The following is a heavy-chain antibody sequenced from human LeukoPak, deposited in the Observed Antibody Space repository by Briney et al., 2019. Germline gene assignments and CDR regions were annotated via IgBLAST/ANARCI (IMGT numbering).Heavy chain of an antibody. J-gene: IGHJ3*02. CDR2: IYYSGST. CDR1: GGSISSYY. V-gene: IGHV4-59*08. CDR3: ARLGIAVAGDAFDI. Sequence: SETLSLTCTVSGGSISSYYWSWIRQPPGKGLEWIGYIYYSGSTNYNPSLKSRVTISVDTSKNQFSLKLSSVTAADTAVYYCARLGIAVAGDAFDIWGQGTMVTVSS. D-gene: IGHD6-19*01.